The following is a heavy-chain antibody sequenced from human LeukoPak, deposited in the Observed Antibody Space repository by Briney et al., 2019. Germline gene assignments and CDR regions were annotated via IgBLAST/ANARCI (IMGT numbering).Heavy chain of an antibody. J-gene: IGHJ4*02. Sequence: GGCLRLSCAASGFTFSSYAMSWVRQAPRKGLEWVSVVSGSGSSTDYADSVKGRFTISRDNSKNTLYLQMSSLSAEDTAVYYCAKMNVLTGYYTPNFDFWGQGTLVTVSS. CDR2: VSGSGSST. D-gene: IGHD3-9*01. CDR3: AKMNVLTGYYTPNFDF. CDR1: GFTFSSYA. V-gene: IGHV3-23*01.